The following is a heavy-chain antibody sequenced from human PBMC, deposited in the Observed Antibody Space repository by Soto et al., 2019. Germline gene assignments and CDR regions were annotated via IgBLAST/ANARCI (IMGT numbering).Heavy chain of an antibody. J-gene: IGHJ6*02. Sequence: PGGSLRLSCAASGFTFSDYYMSWIRQAPGKGLEWVSYISSSSSYTNYADSVKGRFTISRDNAKNSLYLQMNSLRAEDTAVYYCARDRQARDGYYYYGMDVWGQGTTVTVSS. V-gene: IGHV3-11*06. CDR2: ISSSSSYT. CDR1: GFTFSDYY. CDR3: ARDRQARDGYYYYGMDV.